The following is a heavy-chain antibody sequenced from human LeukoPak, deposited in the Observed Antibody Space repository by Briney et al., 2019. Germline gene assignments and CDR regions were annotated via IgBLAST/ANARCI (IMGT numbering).Heavy chain of an antibody. CDR3: ASRRIAAAGSLLDY. CDR2: IKADGSEK. CDR1: GFTFSNYL. J-gene: IGHJ4*02. V-gene: IGHV3-7*01. Sequence: PGGSLRLSCAASGFTFSNYLMTWVRQAPGKGLEWVADIKADGSEKYYVDSVKGRFTILRDNAKNSLYLQMNSLRADDTAVYYCASRRIAAAGSLLDYWGQGTLVTVSS. D-gene: IGHD6-13*01.